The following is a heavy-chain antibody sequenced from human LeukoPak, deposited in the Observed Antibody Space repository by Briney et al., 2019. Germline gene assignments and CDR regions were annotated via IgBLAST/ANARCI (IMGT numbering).Heavy chain of an antibody. V-gene: IGHV4-34*01. CDR1: GGSFSGYY. D-gene: IGHD2-2*01. CDR2: ISHSGST. J-gene: IGHJ4*02. Sequence: PSETLSLTCAVYGGSFSGYYWSWIRQPPGKGLEWIGEISHSGSTNYNPSLKSRVTISVDTSKNQFSLKLSSVTAADTAVYYCARLGGYCSSTSCYYRNYFDYWGQGTLVTVSS. CDR3: ARLGGYCSSTSCYYRNYFDY.